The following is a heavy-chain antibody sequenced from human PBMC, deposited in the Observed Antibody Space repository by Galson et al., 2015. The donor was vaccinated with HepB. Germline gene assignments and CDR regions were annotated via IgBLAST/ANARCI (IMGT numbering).Heavy chain of an antibody. CDR1: GYTFTSQF. Sequence: SVKVSCKASGYTFTSQFLGWLRQAPGQGLEWMGRIKPNSGGTNFAQKFQGRVTMTWDTSISTAYLELSRLRSDDTAVYYCAREGFTGRIGLAFDDWGQGSLVTVSS. CDR2: IKPNSGGT. V-gene: IGHV1-2*06. J-gene: IGHJ4*02. CDR3: AREGFTGRIGLAFDD. D-gene: IGHD2/OR15-2a*01.